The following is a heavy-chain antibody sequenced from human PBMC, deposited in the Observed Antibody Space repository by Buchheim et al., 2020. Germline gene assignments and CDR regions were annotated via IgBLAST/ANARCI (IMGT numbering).Heavy chain of an antibody. J-gene: IGHJ6*02. V-gene: IGHV3-11*01. CDR1: GFSFSDYS. D-gene: IGHD3-3*01. CDR3: AREFRVAGPFYYYAMDV. Sequence: IHLLESGGHLVHPGGSLRLSCAASGFSFSDYSMSWIRQAPGKGLECLSSISSSGGAIYYADSVKGRFTISRDNARNSLYLEMNSLRAEDTATYYCAREFRVAGPFYYYAMDVWGQGTT. CDR2: ISSSGGAI.